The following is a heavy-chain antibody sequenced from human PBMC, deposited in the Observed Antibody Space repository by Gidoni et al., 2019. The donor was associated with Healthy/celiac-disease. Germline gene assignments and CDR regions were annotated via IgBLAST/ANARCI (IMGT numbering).Heavy chain of an antibody. D-gene: IGHD6-13*01. J-gene: IGHJ3*02. CDR1: GGSSSSYY. CDR2: IYYSGST. Sequence: QVALQESGPGLVKPSETLSLTCTVSGGSSSSYYWSWIRQPPGKGLEWIGYIYYSGSTNYNPSLKSRVTISVDTSKNQCSLKLSSVTAADTAVYYCARDSSSRGDDAFDIWGQGTMVTVSS. CDR3: ARDSSSRGDDAFDI. V-gene: IGHV4-59*01.